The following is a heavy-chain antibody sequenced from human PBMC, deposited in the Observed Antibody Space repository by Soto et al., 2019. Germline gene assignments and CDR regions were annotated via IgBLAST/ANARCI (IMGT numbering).Heavy chain of an antibody. J-gene: IGHJ6*02. CDR3: ASSNIAAAGFYYYGMDV. CDR1: GGSISSYY. D-gene: IGHD6-13*01. Sequence: QVQLQESGPGLVKPSETLSLTCTVSGGSISSYYWSWIRQPPGKGLEWIGYIYYSGSTNYNPSLKRRVTISVDTSKNQFHLTLSSVTAADTAVYYCASSNIAAAGFYYYGMDVWGRGTTVTVSS. V-gene: IGHV4-59*01. CDR2: IYYSGST.